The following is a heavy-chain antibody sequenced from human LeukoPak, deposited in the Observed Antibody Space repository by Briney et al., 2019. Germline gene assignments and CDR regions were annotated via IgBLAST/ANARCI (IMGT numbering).Heavy chain of an antibody. D-gene: IGHD3-16*02. CDR2: MNPNSGNT. CDR3: ARDNSVGDIAWWFDP. V-gene: IGHV1-8*01. Sequence: ASVKVSCKASGNIVTSYDINWVRQITGQGQEWMGWMNPNSGNTVYAQKFQGRVTMTRNTYISTAYMELSSLRSEDTAVYYCARDNSVGDIAWWFDPWGQGTLVTVSS. CDR1: GNIVTSYD. J-gene: IGHJ5*02.